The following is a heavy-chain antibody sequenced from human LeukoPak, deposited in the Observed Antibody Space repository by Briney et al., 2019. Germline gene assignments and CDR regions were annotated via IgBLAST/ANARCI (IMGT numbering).Heavy chain of an antibody. J-gene: IGHJ5*02. CDR3: ARDSSGYFHWFDP. V-gene: IGHV3-48*03. Sequence: PRGSLRLSCAASVFTFCSYEINCVRPAPERRRGRVSYISSSVSTIYYADSVKGGFTISRKHAKNSLYLQMNSLRAEDTAVYYCARDSSGYFHWFDPWGQGTLVTVSS. CDR1: VFTFCSYE. CDR2: ISSSVSTI. D-gene: IGHD3-22*01.